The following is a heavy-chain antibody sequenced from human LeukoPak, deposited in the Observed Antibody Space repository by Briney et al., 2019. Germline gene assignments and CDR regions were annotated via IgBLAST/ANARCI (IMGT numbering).Heavy chain of an antibody. Sequence: TLSLTCAVSGASIISPYWLTWVRQPPGKGLEWVAVIWYNGSNKYYTDSVKGRFTISRDNSKNTLDLQMNSLRAEDTAVYYCARDRMALFDCWGQGTLVTVSS. J-gene: IGHJ4*02. V-gene: IGHV3-33*08. CDR2: IWYNGSNK. CDR1: GASIISPYW. D-gene: IGHD5-24*01. CDR3: ARDRMALFDC.